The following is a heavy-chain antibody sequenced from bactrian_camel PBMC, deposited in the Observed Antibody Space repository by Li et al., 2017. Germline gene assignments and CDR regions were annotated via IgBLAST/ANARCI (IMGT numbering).Heavy chain of an antibody. Sequence: HVQLVESGGGLVQPGGSLRLSCAASGFTTGGADMSWVRQAPGKGLEWVSAFMSGGNTYYADSVKGRFTISIDNSKNTLYLQMNSLRADDSAMYYCAKALGGGNYYTGEYNYWGQGTQVTVS. CDR3: AKALGGGNYYTGEYNY. J-gene: IGHJ4*01. V-gene: IGHV3S1*01. D-gene: IGHD2*01. CDR1: GFTTGGAD. CDR2: FMSGGNT.